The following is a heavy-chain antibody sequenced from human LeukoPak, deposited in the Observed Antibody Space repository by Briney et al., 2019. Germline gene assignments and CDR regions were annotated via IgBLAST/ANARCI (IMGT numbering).Heavy chain of an antibody. V-gene: IGHV3-66*01. D-gene: IGHD6-13*01. Sequence: GGSLRLSCAASGFTVNSNYMNWVRQAPGKGLEWVSVIYSGGSTYYADSEKGRFTISRDNSKNTLYLQMNSLRAEDTAVYYCARDGAAAHGTPYYFDYWGQGTLVTVSS. CDR1: GFTVNSNY. J-gene: IGHJ4*02. CDR3: ARDGAAAHGTPYYFDY. CDR2: IYSGGST.